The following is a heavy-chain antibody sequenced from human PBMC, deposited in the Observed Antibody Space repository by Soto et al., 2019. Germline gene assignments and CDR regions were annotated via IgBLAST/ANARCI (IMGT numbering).Heavy chain of an antibody. D-gene: IGHD3-3*01. CDR3: ARVRDFWSGYYRGYYYYGMDV. CDR1: GGSISSYY. J-gene: IGHJ6*02. Sequence: PSETLSLTCTVSGGSISSYYWSWIRQPPGKGLEWIGYIYYSGSTNYNPSLKSRVTISVDTSKNQFSLKLSSVTAADTAVYYCARVRDFWSGYYRGYYYYGMDVWGQGTTVTVS. V-gene: IGHV4-59*01. CDR2: IYYSGST.